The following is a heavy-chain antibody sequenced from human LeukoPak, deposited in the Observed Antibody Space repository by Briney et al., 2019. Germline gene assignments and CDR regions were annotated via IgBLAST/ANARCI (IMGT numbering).Heavy chain of an antibody. CDR3: ARDYGSGSYGLDY. CDR1: GFTFSSYG. Sequence: PGGSLRLSCAASGFTFSSYGMHWVRQAPGKGLEWVAVIWYDGSNKYYADSVKGRFTISRDNSKNTLYLQMNSLRAEDTAVYYCARDYGSGSYGLDYWGQGTLVTVSS. D-gene: IGHD3-10*01. J-gene: IGHJ4*02. CDR2: IWYDGSNK. V-gene: IGHV3-33*08.